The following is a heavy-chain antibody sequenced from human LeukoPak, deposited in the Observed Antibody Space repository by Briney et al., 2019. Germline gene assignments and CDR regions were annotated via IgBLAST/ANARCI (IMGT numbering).Heavy chain of an antibody. CDR3: TTPRTYYDFWSGYRFDF. J-gene: IGHJ3*01. Sequence: GGSLRLSCAASGFTFSHFWMHWVRQVPGKGLVWDSRISGDGSNTNYADSVKVRFTISRDNARNTLYLQMNSLRAEDTAVYYCTTPRTYYDFWSGYRFDFWGRGTMVTVS. CDR1: GFTFSHFW. CDR2: ISGDGSNT. V-gene: IGHV3-74*01. D-gene: IGHD3-3*01.